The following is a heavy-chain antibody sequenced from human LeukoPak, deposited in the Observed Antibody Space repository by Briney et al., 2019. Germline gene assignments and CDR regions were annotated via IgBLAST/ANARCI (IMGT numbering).Heavy chain of an antibody. Sequence: GESLTPSCKGSGYSLTTCWIGWVRQMPGKGLEWMGIINPGDSETKYSPSFQGQVTISADKSISTAYLQWSSLKASDTAMYYCARPGYRSKYFEYWGQATQVTVSS. CDR1: GYSLTTCW. V-gene: IGHV5-51*01. CDR3: ARPGYRSKYFEY. D-gene: IGHD6-19*01. CDR2: INPGDSET. J-gene: IGHJ4*02.